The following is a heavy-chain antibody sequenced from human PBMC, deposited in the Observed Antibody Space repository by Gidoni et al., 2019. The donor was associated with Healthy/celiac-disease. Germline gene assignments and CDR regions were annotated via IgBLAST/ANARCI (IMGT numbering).Heavy chain of an antibody. D-gene: IGHD3-10*01. Sequence: EVQLLESGGGLVQPGGSLRLSCAASGFTFSSSAISWVGQAPGKGVEWVSEISGSGGRTYYADSVKGRCTISRDNYKNTLYLQMNSLRAEDTAVYYCATHGLLWFGELIDWGQGTLVTGSS. J-gene: IGHJ4*02. CDR3: ATHGLLWFGELID. CDR2: ISGSGGRT. V-gene: IGHV3-23*01. CDR1: GFTFSSSA.